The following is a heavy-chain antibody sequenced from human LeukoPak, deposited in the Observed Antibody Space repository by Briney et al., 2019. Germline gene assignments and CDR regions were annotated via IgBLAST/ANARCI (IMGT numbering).Heavy chain of an antibody. CDR1: GFTFSDYY. Sequence: GGSLRLSCAASGFTFSDYYMSWIRQAPGKGLEWVSVMYTAGSTFYAEAVKGRFTISRDNSQNTLYLQMNSLRVDDTAVYYCASGYDSTGLFDYWGPGTLVTVSS. D-gene: IGHD3-22*01. CDR3: ASGYDSTGLFDY. J-gene: IGHJ4*02. CDR2: MYTAGST. V-gene: IGHV3-53*01.